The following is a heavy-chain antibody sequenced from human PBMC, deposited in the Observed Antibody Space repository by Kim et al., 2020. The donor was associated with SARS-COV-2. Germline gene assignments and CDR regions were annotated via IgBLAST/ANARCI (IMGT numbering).Heavy chain of an antibody. D-gene: IGHD6-13*01. CDR2: IWYDGSNK. CDR1: GFTFSSYG. J-gene: IGHJ4*02. Sequence: GGSLRLSCAASGFTFSSYGMHWVRQAPGKGLEWVAVIWYDGSNKYYADSVKGRFTISRDNSKNTLYLQMNSLRAEDTAVYYCARGFTNSWGPRGWRDQQLQYWGQGTLVTVSS. CDR3: ARGFTNSWGPRGWRDQQLQY. V-gene: IGHV3-33*01.